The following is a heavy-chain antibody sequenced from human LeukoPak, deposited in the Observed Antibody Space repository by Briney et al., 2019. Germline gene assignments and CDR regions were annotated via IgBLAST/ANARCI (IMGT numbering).Heavy chain of an antibody. J-gene: IGHJ3*01. V-gene: IGHV4-30-2*01. Sequence: PSQTLSLTCAVSGGSISSGTYSWNWIRQPPGRGLEWIGFIYHSGYTYYNPSLKSRATISVDRSKNQFSLKLSSVTAADTAVYYCARGDYDILTGSPDVFDFWGQGTMVIVSS. CDR2: IYHSGYT. D-gene: IGHD3-9*01. CDR1: GGSISSGTYS. CDR3: ARGDYDILTGSPDVFDF.